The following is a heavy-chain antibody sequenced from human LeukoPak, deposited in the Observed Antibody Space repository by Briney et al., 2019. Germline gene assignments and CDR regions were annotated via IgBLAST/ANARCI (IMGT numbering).Heavy chain of an antibody. V-gene: IGHV3-23*01. Sequence: GGSLRLSCAASGFTLSTYAMSWVRQTPGKGLEWVAATSSSDAGTYHADSVKGRFTISRDSSKNTLYPQMNRLRAEDAAVYYCAKAPVTTCSGAYCYPFDYWGQGTLVTVSS. CDR3: AKAPVTTCSGAYCYPFDY. CDR1: GFTLSTYA. CDR2: TSSSDAGT. D-gene: IGHD2-21*01. J-gene: IGHJ4*02.